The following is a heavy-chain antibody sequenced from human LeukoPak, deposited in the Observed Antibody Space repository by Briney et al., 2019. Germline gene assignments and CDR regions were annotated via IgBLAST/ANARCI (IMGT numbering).Heavy chain of an antibody. Sequence: GGSLRLSCAASGFTFNSYGMNWFRQAPGKGLEWISYINSVGGTTFYADSVKGRFTISRDNADNTLYLQMNSLRAEDAAIYYCARSHMYGDYGEDIWGHGTVVAVSS. CDR1: GFTFNSYG. CDR3: ARSHMYGDYGEDI. D-gene: IGHD4-17*01. CDR2: INSVGGTT. V-gene: IGHV3-48*04. J-gene: IGHJ3*02.